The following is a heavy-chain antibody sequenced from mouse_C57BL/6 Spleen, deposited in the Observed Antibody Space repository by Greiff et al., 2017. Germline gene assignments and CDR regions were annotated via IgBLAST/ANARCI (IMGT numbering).Heavy chain of an antibody. Sequence: QVQLQQPGAELVKPGASVKLSCKASGYTFTSYWMHWVKQRPGRGLERIGRIDPNSGGTKYNEKFKSKATLTVDKPSSTAYMQLSSLTSEDSAVYYCARSGYNYGGGYYFDYWGQGTTLTVSS. CDR3: ARSGYNYGGGYYFDY. CDR1: GYTFTSYW. J-gene: IGHJ2*01. V-gene: IGHV1-72*01. CDR2: IDPNSGGT. D-gene: IGHD2-12*01.